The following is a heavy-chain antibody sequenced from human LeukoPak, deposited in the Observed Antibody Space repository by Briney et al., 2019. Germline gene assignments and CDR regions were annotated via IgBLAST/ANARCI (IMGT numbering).Heavy chain of an antibody. CDR3: ARHSYNYYGLDV. Sequence: SETLSLTCTVSGGSISPYYWSWIRQPPGKGLEWIGYIYYSGTTNYNPSLKSRFTMSVDTSNNHLSLRLTSVTAADTALYYCARHSYNYYGLDVWGQATTITVSS. V-gene: IGHV4-59*08. CDR2: IYYSGTT. CDR1: GGSISPYY. J-gene: IGHJ6*02.